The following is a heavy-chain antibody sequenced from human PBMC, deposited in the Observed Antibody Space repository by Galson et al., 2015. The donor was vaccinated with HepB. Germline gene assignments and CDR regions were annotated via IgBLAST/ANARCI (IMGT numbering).Heavy chain of an antibody. Sequence: SLRLSCAVSGFTYSNYWMSWVRQAPGRGLEWVANIKYDGSEKYYVRSVEGRFTVSRDKSKNQFSLELTSVTAADTAVYYCAREAVADRGWGFDHWGQGTLVTVSS. CDR1: GFTYSNYW. CDR3: AREAVADRGWGFDH. J-gene: IGHJ4*02. CDR2: IKYDGSEK. V-gene: IGHV3-7*03. D-gene: IGHD6-19*01.